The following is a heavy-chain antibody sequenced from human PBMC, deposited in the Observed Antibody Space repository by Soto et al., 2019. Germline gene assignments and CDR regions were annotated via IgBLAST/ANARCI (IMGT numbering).Heavy chain of an antibody. CDR1: GYTFTSYG. CDR2: ISAYNGNT. CDR3: ARAGGEGGWSGWDFDY. D-gene: IGHD6-19*01. Sequence: QVQLVQSGAEVKKPGASVKVSCKASGYTFTSYGISWVRQAPGQGLEWMGWISAYNGNTNYAQKLQGRVTMTTDTSTSPAYMELRSLRSDDRAVYYWARAGGEGGWSGWDFDYWGQGTLVTVSS. J-gene: IGHJ4*02. V-gene: IGHV1-18*01.